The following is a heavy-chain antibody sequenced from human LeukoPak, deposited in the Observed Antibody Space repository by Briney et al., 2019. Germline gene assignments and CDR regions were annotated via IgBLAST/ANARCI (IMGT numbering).Heavy chain of an antibody. V-gene: IGHV4-38-2*02. J-gene: IGHJ6*03. D-gene: IGHD3-3*01. CDR2: IYHSGST. Sequence: SETLSLTCAVSGCSISSGYYWGWIRQPPGKGLEWIGSIYHSGSTYYNPSLKSRVTISVDTSKNQFSLKLSSVTAADTAVYYCAREDDFWSGYPYYYYMDVWGKGTTVTVSS. CDR3: AREDDFWSGYPYYYYMDV. CDR1: GCSISSGYY.